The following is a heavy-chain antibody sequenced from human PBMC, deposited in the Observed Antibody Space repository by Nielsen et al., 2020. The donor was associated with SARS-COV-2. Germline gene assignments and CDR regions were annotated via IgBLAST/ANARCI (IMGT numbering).Heavy chain of an antibody. CDR1: GGSINNYY. CDR2: VYYSGST. V-gene: IGHV4-59*08. CDR3: ARRRGYSGYDWEVYYFDY. Sequence: SETLSLTCTVSGGSINNYYWSWIRQPPGKALEWIGYVYYSGSTNYSPSLKSRVTISVDTSKNQFSLKLRSVTAADTAVYYCARRRGYSGYDWEVYYFDYWGQGTLVTVSS. J-gene: IGHJ4*02. D-gene: IGHD5-12*01.